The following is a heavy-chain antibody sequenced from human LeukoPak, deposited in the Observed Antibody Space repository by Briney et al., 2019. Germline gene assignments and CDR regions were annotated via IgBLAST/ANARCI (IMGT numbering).Heavy chain of an antibody. CDR3: SSGVLNNYYYRDV. CDR2: INHSGFT. Sequence: PSETLSLTCAVYGGSLGGYYRSWIRQSPGKGLEWIGKINHSGFTNYNASLKSRVTISQDTSKNQFSLRLTSVTAADTAVYYCSSGVLNNYYYRDVWGNGTTVIVSS. V-gene: IGHV4-34*01. D-gene: IGHD3-16*01. J-gene: IGHJ6*03. CDR1: GGSLGGYY.